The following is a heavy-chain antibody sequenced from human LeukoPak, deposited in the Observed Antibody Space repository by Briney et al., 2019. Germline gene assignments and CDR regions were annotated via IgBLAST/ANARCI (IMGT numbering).Heavy chain of an antibody. CDR2: VTPSGDPT. Sequence: GGSLRLSCAGYGFTFSTHGMNWVRQAPGKGLEWVSGVTPSGDPTYYADSVKGRFIISRDNSKNTLYLQMNSLRTEDTALYYCARTPQKYCGSTSCFNWFDSWGQGTLVTVSS. V-gene: IGHV3-23*01. J-gene: IGHJ5*01. CDR3: ARTPQKYCGSTSCFNWFDS. D-gene: IGHD2-2*01. CDR1: GFTFSTHG.